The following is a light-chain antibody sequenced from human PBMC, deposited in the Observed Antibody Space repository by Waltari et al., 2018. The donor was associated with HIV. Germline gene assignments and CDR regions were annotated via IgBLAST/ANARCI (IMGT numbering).Light chain of an antibody. V-gene: IGKV3-20*01. CDR1: QSVTSSN. CDR3: QQYGSSPRT. J-gene: IGKJ1*01. CDR2: GAS. Sequence: DIVLTQSPGTLSLSPGERATLSCRASQSVTSSNLAWYQQKTGQGPRLLIYGASSRATGIPDRFSGSGSGTDFTLTISRLEPEDFAVYYCQQYGSSPRTFGQGTKVEIK.